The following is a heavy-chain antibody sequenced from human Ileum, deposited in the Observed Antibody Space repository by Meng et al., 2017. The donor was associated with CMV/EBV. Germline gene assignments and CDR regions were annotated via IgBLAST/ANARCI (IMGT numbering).Heavy chain of an antibody. J-gene: IGHJ6*02. D-gene: IGHD3-10*01. CDR1: GGSISSGDVY. CDR3: AREAYYYGSGSRYGMDV. Sequence: SETLSLTCTVSGGSISSGDVYWTWIRQTPGKGLEWIAYIYDSGSTYYNPSLKSRVTISVDTSKTQFSLKLSSVTAADTAVYYCAREAYYYGSGSRYGMDVWGQGTTVTVSS. V-gene: IGHV4-30-4*08. CDR2: IYDSGST.